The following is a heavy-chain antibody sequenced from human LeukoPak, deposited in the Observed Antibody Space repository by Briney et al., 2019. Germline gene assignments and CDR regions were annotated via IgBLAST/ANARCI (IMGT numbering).Heavy chain of an antibody. V-gene: IGHV3-23*01. CDR3: AKGRGGGYLEIDY. CDR2: IGGSGRDT. J-gene: IGHJ4*02. Sequence: PGGSLRLSCTASGFTFSSYAMSWVRQAPGKGLEWVSAIGGSGRDTYYADSVKGRFTISRDNSKNTLYLQMNSLRAEDTAVYYCAKGRGGGYLEIDYWGQGTLVTVSS. CDR1: GFTFSSYA. D-gene: IGHD5-12*01.